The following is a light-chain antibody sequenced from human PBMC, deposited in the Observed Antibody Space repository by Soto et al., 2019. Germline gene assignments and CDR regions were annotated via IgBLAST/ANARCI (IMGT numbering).Light chain of an antibody. Sequence: AIRMTQSPSSFSASTGDRVTITCRASQGISSYLAGYQQKPGKAPKLLIYAASTLQSGVPSRFSGSGSGTDFTLTISCLQSEDFATYYCQQYYIYPRTFGPGTKVDIK. CDR3: QQYYIYPRT. CDR1: QGISSY. V-gene: IGKV1-8*01. CDR2: AAS. J-gene: IGKJ3*01.